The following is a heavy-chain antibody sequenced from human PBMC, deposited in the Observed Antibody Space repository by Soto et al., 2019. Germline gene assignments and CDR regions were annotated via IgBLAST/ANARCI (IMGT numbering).Heavy chain of an antibody. V-gene: IGHV3-23*01. CDR1: GFTFSSYA. D-gene: IGHD6-13*01. J-gene: IGHJ4*02. CDR3: AKDPFSFLQQLSDDY. Sequence: PGGSLRLSCAASGFTFSSYAMSWVRQAPGKGLEWVSAISGSGGSTYYADSVKGRFTISRDNSKNTLYLQMNSLRAEDTAVYYCAKDPFSFLQQLSDDYWGQGTLVTAPQ. CDR2: ISGSGGST.